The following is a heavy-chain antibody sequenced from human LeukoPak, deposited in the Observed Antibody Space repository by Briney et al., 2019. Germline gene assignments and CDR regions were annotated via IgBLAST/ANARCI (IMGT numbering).Heavy chain of an antibody. V-gene: IGHV1-2*06. CDR1: GYTFTGYY. J-gene: IGHJ4*02. Sequence: ASVKVSCKTSGYTFTGYYVHWVRQAPGQGLGWMGRINPNSGDTDYAQKFQGRVTMTRDTSISTAYMELSRLRSDDTAVYYCARSYDSYDYWGQGTLVTVSS. D-gene: IGHD3-22*01. CDR3: ARSYDSYDY. CDR2: INPNSGDT.